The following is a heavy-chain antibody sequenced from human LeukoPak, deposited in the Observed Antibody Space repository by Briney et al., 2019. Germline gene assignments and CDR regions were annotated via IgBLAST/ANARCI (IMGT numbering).Heavy chain of an antibody. D-gene: IGHD1-26*01. Sequence: PGGSLRLSCAASGFTFSSYAMTWLRQAPGKGLEWVSSISAGGGSTYYADSVKGRFTISRDNSKNTLFAQMNSLRAEDTAVYYCASLVGAKQYYFDYWGQGTLVTVSS. V-gene: IGHV3-23*01. J-gene: IGHJ4*02. CDR1: GFTFSSYA. CDR2: ISAGGGST. CDR3: ASLVGAKQYYFDY.